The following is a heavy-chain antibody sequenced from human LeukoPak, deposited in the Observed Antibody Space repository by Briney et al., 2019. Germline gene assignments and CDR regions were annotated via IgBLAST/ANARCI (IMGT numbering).Heavy chain of an antibody. V-gene: IGHV3-30*02. CDR2: I. Sequence: AGGSLRLSCAASGFTFSSYGMHWVRQAPGKGLEWVAFIRFTISRDNSKNTLYLQMNSLRAEDTAVYYCAKDLASSGWTDWGQGTLVTVSS. D-gene: IGHD6-19*01. CDR3: AKDLASSGWTD. CDR1: GFTFSSYG. J-gene: IGHJ4*02.